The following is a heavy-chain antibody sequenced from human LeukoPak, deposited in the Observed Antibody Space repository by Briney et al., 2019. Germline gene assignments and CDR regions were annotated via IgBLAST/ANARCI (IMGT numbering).Heavy chain of an antibody. J-gene: IGHJ6*02. Sequence: GESLKISCKVSGYSFPSYWITWVRQVPGKGLEWMGRIAPSDSYTNYNPSFEGHVTMSVEKSITTVYLQWSSLKASDTAMYYCVRPLYSRTAYYHYGIDVWGQGTTVTVSS. CDR2: IAPSDSYT. CDR1: GYSFPSYW. D-gene: IGHD2-15*01. CDR3: VRPLYSRTAYYHYGIDV. V-gene: IGHV5-10-1*01.